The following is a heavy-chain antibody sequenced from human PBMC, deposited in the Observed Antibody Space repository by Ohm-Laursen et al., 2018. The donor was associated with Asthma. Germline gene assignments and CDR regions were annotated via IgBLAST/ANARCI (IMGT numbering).Heavy chain of an antibody. V-gene: IGHV4-59*01. CDR2: IYYSGST. CDR1: GGSISSYY. CDR3: ARVMITFGGFIVPLYYFDY. Sequence: GTLSLTCTVSGGSISSYYWSWIRQPPGKGLEWIGYIYYSGSTNYNPSLKSRVTISVDTSKNQFSLRLSFVTAADTAFYYCARVMITFGGFIVPLYYFDYWGQGTLVTVSS. J-gene: IGHJ4*02. D-gene: IGHD3-16*02.